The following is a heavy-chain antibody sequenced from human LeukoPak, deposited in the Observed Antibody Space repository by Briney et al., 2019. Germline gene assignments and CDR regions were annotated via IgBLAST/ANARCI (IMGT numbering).Heavy chain of an antibody. D-gene: IGHD1-26*01. CDR1: GGSISSYY. Sequence: SETLSLTCTVSGGSISSYYWSWIRQPPGKGLEWIGYIYYSGSTNYNPSLKSRVTISVDTSKNQFSLKLSSVTAADTAVYYCARDNLPVGATDYWGQGTLVTVSS. CDR2: IYYSGST. V-gene: IGHV4-59*12. J-gene: IGHJ4*02. CDR3: ARDNLPVGATDY.